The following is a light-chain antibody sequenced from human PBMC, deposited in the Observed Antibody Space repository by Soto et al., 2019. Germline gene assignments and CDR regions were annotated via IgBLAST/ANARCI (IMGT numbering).Light chain of an antibody. CDR3: SSYTSSSTYV. J-gene: IGLJ1*01. V-gene: IGLV2-18*02. CDR1: SSDVGSYNR. Sequence: SVVPQPRSVSGSRGPSVAISCTGTSSDVGSYNRVSWYQQPPGTAPKVMIYEVSNRPSGVPDRFSGSKSGNTASLTISGLQAEDEADYYCSSYTSSSTYVFGTGTKVTVL. CDR2: EVS.